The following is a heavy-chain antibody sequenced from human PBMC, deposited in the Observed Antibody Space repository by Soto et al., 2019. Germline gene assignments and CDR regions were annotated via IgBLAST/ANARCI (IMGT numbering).Heavy chain of an antibody. CDR1: GGSISSGGYY. D-gene: IGHD1-1*01. Sequence: QVQLQESGPGLVKPSQTLSLTCTVSGGSISSGGYYWSWIRQHPGKGLEWIGYIYYSGSTYNYTALKSRVTIPVDPCKNQFFLKLSSVTAAATDVYYCAETVDADNYMDVWGKGTTVTVSS. CDR3: AETVDADNYMDV. J-gene: IGHJ6*03. V-gene: IGHV4-31*03. CDR2: IYYSGST.